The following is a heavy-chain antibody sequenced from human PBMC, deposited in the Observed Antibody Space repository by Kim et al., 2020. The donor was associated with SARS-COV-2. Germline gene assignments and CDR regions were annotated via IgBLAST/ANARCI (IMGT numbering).Heavy chain of an antibody. CDR1: GFTVSSNY. V-gene: IGHV3-53*01. D-gene: IGHD3-16*01. J-gene: IGHJ6*02. Sequence: GGSLRLSCAASGFTVSSNYMSWVRQAPGKGLEWVSVIYSGGSTYYADSVKGRFTISRDNSKNTLYLQMNSLRAEDTAVYYCAGGKIGWGYYYYYGMDVWGQGTTVTVSS. CDR3: AGGKIGWGYYYYYGMDV. CDR2: IYSGGST.